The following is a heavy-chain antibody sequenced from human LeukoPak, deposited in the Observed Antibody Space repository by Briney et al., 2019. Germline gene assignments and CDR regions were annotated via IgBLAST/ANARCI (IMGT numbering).Heavy chain of an antibody. CDR1: GGTFSSYA. J-gene: IGHJ4*02. Sequence: SVKVSCKASGGTFSSYAISWVRQAPGQGLEWMGRIIPILGIANYAQKFQGRVTITADKSTSTAYMELSSLRSEDTAVYYCARWTRGYSFDYWGQGTLVTVSS. D-gene: IGHD3-22*01. CDR3: ARWTRGYSFDY. V-gene: IGHV1-69*04. CDR2: IIPILGIA.